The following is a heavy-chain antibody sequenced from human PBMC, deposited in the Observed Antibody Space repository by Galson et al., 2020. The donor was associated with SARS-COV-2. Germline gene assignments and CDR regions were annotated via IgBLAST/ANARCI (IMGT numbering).Heavy chain of an antibody. D-gene: IGHD3-3*01. CDR3: ARMTQTTVFGVVTSPGWFDP. CDR1: GGSISSSSYY. Sequence: SETLSLTCTVPGGSISSSSYYWGWIRQPPGKGLEWIGSIYYSGSTYYNPSLKSRVTISVDTSKNQFSLKLSSVTAADTAVYYCARMTQTTVFGVVTSPGWFDPWGQGTLVTVSS. V-gene: IGHV4-39*07. CDR2: IYYSGST. J-gene: IGHJ5*02.